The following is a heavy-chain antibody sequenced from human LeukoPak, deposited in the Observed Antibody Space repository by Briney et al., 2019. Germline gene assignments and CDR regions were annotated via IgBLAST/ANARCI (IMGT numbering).Heavy chain of an antibody. D-gene: IGHD3-16*02. CDR2: LIPHNGYT. V-gene: IGHV1-2*02. CDR1: GFTFTFNYY. CDR3: VREGNDLLSKNFDC. J-gene: IGHJ4*02. Sequence: ASVNVSFNSSGFTFTFNYYLYRWLHHPGRKLLGMSYLIPHNGYTSSPQNLQSRITMTTDTSKNAFYMELSSLISADTAIYYCVREGNDLLSKNFDCWGQGTLVTVSS.